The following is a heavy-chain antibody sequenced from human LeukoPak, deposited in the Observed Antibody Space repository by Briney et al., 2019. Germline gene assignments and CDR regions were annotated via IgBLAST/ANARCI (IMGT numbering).Heavy chain of an antibody. Sequence: GGSLRLSCISSGFTFSIYNMNWVRQAPGKGLEWVAFISRGGDVIYYADSVKGRFTISRDNSKNTLYLQMNSLRAEDTAVYYCARDGNYYGMDVWGQGTTVTVSS. CDR1: GFTFSIYN. CDR2: ISRGGDVI. CDR3: ARDGNYYGMDV. V-gene: IGHV3-48*01. J-gene: IGHJ6*02. D-gene: IGHD1-14*01.